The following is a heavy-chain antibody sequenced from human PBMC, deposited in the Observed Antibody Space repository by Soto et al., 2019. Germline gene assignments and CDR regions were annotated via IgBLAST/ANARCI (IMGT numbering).Heavy chain of an antibody. Sequence: PGGSLRLSCAASGFTFSSYGMHWVRRAPGKGLEWVAVISYDGSNKYYADSVKGRFTISRDNSKNTLYLQMNSLRAEDTAVYYCAKDKRGYDYGDLDLFDYWGQGTLVTVSS. D-gene: IGHD4-17*01. J-gene: IGHJ4*02. V-gene: IGHV3-30*18. CDR2: ISYDGSNK. CDR1: GFTFSSYG. CDR3: AKDKRGYDYGDLDLFDY.